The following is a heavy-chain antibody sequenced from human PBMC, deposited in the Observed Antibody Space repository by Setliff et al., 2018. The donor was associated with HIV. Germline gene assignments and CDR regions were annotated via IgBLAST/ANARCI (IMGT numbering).Heavy chain of an antibody. CDR1: GGTFSSYA. D-gene: IGHD3-9*01. CDR2: IIPIFGTA. V-gene: IGHV1-69*13. CDR3: ARDRLHYDILTGYSDAFDT. Sequence: GASVKVSCKASGGTFSSYAISWVRQAPGQGLEWMGGIIPIFGTANYAQKFQGRVTITADESTSTAYMELSSLRSEDTAVYYCARDRLHYDILTGYSDAFDTWGQGTMVTVSS. J-gene: IGHJ3*02.